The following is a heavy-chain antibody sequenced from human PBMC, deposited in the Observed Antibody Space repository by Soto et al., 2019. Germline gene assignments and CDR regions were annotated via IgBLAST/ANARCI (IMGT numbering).Heavy chain of an antibody. Sequence: PGGSLRLSCAASGFTFSNAWMSWVRQAPGKGLEWVGRIKSKTDGGTTDYAAPVKGRFTISRDDSKNTLYLQMNSLKTEDTAVYYCTTAPLYYDFWSGPDYWGQGTLVTVSS. CDR3: TTAPLYYDFWSGPDY. CDR1: GFTFSNAW. D-gene: IGHD3-3*01. J-gene: IGHJ4*02. CDR2: IKSKTDGGTT. V-gene: IGHV3-15*01.